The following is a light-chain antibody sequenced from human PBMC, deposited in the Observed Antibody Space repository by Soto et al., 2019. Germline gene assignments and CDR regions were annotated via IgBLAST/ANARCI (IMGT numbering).Light chain of an antibody. Sequence: LSASVGDRVTITCRASTGIRTDLSWYQQKPGKVPKVLIYAATSLHSGVPSRFSGSGSGTDFTLTISSLQPEDFATYYCLQDYNYPWTFGQGTKVDIK. CDR1: TGIRTD. V-gene: IGKV1-6*01. CDR3: LQDYNYPWT. CDR2: AAT. J-gene: IGKJ1*01.